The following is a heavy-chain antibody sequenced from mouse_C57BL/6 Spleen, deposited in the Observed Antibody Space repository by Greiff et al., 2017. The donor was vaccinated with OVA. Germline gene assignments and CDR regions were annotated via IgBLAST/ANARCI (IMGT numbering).Heavy chain of an antibody. Sequence: EVQLQQSGPGLVKPSQSLSLTCSVTGYSITSGYYWNWIRQFPGNKLEWMGYISYDGSNNYNPSLKNRISITRDTSKNQFFLKLNSVTTEDTATYYCARVDDYDRYFDVWGTGTTVTVSS. J-gene: IGHJ1*03. V-gene: IGHV3-6*01. CDR3: ARVDDYDRYFDV. CDR1: GYSITSGYY. D-gene: IGHD2-4*01. CDR2: ISYDGSN.